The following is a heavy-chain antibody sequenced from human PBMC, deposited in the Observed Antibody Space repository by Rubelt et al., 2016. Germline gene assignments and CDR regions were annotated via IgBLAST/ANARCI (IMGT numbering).Heavy chain of an antibody. CDR2: INHSGST. V-gene: IGHV4-34*01. CDR1: GGSFSGYY. Sequence: QVQLQQWGAGLLKPSETLSLTCAVYGGSFSGYYWSWIRQPPGKGLEWIGEINHSGSTNYNPSLKSWVTISVERAKNQFSVKLRSVTAADTAVYYWARLRGAFDIWGQGTMVTVSS. CDR3: ARLRGAFDI. J-gene: IGHJ3*02.